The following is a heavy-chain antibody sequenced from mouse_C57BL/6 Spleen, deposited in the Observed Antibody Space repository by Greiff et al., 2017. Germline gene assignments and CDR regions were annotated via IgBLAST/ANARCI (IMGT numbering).Heavy chain of an antibody. CDR2: IDPNSGGT. V-gene: IGHV1-72*01. Sequence: VQLQQPGAELVKPGASVKLSCKASGYTFTSYWMHWVKQRPGRGLEWIGRIDPNSGGTKYNEKFKSKATLTVDKPSSTAYMPLSSLTSEDSAVYYCARAEDYYGSSWLAYWGQGTLVTVSA. CDR3: ARAEDYYGSSWLAY. D-gene: IGHD1-1*01. CDR1: GYTFTSYW. J-gene: IGHJ3*01.